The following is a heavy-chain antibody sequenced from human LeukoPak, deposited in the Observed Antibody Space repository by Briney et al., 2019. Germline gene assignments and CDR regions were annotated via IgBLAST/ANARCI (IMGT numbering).Heavy chain of an antibody. CDR1: GFTFSSYA. Sequence: GGSLRLSCAASGFTFSSYAMSWVRQAPGKGLEWVSAISGSGGSTYYADSVKGRFTISRDNSKNTLYLQMNSLRAEDTAVYYCASPRDFWSGYLNWFDPWGQGTLVTVSS. D-gene: IGHD3-3*01. CDR2: ISGSGGST. CDR3: ASPRDFWSGYLNWFDP. J-gene: IGHJ5*02. V-gene: IGHV3-23*01.